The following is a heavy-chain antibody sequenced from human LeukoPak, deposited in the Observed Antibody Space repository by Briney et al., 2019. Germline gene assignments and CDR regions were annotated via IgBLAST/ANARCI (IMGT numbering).Heavy chain of an antibody. J-gene: IGHJ6*03. Sequence: SGGSLRLSCAASGFTFKSYGMSWVRQAPGKGLEWVSAISGSGGSTFYTDSVKGRFTISRDNSKNTLYLQMNSPRAEDTAVYYCAKDPNFYYCMGVWGKGTTVTISS. V-gene: IGHV3-23*01. CDR1: GFTFKSYG. CDR2: ISGSGGST. CDR3: AKDPNFYYCMGV.